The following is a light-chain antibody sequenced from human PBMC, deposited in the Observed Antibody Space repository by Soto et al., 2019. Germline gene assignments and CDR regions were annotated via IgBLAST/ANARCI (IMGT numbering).Light chain of an antibody. J-gene: IGLJ3*02. CDR3: QTWGTGIWV. CDR1: SGHSSYA. CDR2: LNSDGSH. Sequence: QPVLTQSPSASASLGASVKLTCTLSSGHSSYAIAWHQQQPEKGPRYLMMLNSDGSHRKGDGIPDRFSGSSSGAERYLTISSLQSEDEADYYCQTWGTGIWVFGGGTKLTVL. V-gene: IGLV4-69*01.